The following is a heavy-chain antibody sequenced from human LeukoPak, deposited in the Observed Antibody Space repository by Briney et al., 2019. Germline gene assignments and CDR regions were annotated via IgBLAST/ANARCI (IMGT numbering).Heavy chain of an antibody. Sequence: SETLSLTCAVYGGSFSGYYWSWIRQPPGKGLEWTGEINHSGSTNYNPSLKSRVTISVDTSKNQFSLKLSSVTAADTAVYYCARNSPAALDVWGQGTTVTVSS. CDR3: ARNSPAALDV. CDR2: INHSGST. D-gene: IGHD2/OR15-2a*01. CDR1: GGSFSGYY. J-gene: IGHJ6*02. V-gene: IGHV4-34*01.